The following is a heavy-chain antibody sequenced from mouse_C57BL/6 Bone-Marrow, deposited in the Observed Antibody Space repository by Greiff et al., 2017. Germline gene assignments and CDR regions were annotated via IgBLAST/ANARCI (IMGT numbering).Heavy chain of an antibody. CDR1: GYTFTSYG. J-gene: IGHJ1*03. V-gene: IGHV1-81*01. D-gene: IGHD3-1*01. CDR3: AGSGPPWYFDV. CDR2: IYPRSGNT. Sequence: QVQLQQSGAELARPGASVKLSCKASGYTFTSYGISWVKQRTGQGLEWIGEIYPRSGNTYYNEKFKGKATLTADKSSSTAYMALRSLTSEDSAVYFCAGSGPPWYFDVWGTGTTVTVSS.